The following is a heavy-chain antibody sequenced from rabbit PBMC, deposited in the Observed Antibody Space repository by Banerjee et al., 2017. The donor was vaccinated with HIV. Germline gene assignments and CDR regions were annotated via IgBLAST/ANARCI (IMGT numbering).Heavy chain of an antibody. V-gene: IGHV1S40*01. Sequence: QSLEESGGDLVKPGASLTLTCTASGFSFSSSYTMGWVRQAPGKGLEWIACIGAVSGSAYYASWAKGRFTISKTSSTTVTLQMTSLTAADTATYFCARSILTASSGGAYSTRLDLWGPGTLVTVS. CDR1: GFSFSSSYT. CDR3: ARSILTASSGGAYSTRLDL. CDR2: IGAVSGSA. J-gene: IGHJ6*01. D-gene: IGHD1-1*01.